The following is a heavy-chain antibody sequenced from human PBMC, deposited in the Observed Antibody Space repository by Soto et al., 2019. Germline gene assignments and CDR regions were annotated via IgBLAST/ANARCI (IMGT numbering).Heavy chain of an antibody. J-gene: IGHJ4*02. CDR1: GFTFSSYS. D-gene: IGHD1-26*01. V-gene: IGHV3-48*01. Sequence: EVQLVESGGGLVQPVGSMRLSCAASGFTFSSYSMNWVRQAPGKGLEWVSYISSSSSTIYYADSVKGRFTISSDNPKNALYLQMNSLRAEDTAVYYCARVVISGSYLDYWGQGTLVTVSS. CDR2: ISSSSSTI. CDR3: ARVVISGSYLDY.